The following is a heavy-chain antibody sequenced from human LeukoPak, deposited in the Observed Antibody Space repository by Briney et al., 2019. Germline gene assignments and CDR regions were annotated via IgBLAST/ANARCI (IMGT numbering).Heavy chain of an antibody. CDR1: GGSISSYY. D-gene: IGHD5-24*01. J-gene: IGHJ4*02. Sequence: SETLSLTCTVSGGSISSYYWNWLRQPPGKGREWIGYIHYSGTNYYNPSLKSRVTISVDTSKNQFSLKLSSVTAADTAVYYCARVAEMATAALFDYWGQGTLVTVSS. CDR3: ARVAEMATAALFDY. V-gene: IGHV4-59*01. CDR2: IHYSGTN.